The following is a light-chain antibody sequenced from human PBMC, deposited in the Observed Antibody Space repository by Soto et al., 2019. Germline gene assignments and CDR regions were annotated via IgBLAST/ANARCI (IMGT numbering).Light chain of an antibody. J-gene: IGLJ2*01. Sequence: QSVLTQPPSVSGAPGQGVTISCTGSSSNIGAGYDVHWYQQLPGTAPKLLIYGNSNRPSGVPDRFSGSKSGTSASLAITGLQAEDEALYYCHSYDSSLTALVIFGGGTKHTVL. CDR3: HSYDSSLTALVI. CDR2: GNS. V-gene: IGLV1-40*01. CDR1: SSNIGAGYD.